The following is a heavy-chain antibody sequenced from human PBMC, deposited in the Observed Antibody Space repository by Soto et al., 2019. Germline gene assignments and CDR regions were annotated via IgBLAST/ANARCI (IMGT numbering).Heavy chain of an antibody. CDR3: ARDVSPGTSSLYLDAFEI. Sequence: EVQLEESGGDLVQPGGSLRLSCSASGFSLSSYWMTWVRQAPGKGLEWVANINRDGSKQSYLDSVRGRFTISRDNVRQSLYLQMNSLRADDTALYYCARDVSPGTSSLYLDAFEIWGQGTMVTVSS. J-gene: IGHJ3*02. CDR2: INRDGSKQ. V-gene: IGHV3-7*05. D-gene: IGHD6-13*01. CDR1: GFSLSSYW.